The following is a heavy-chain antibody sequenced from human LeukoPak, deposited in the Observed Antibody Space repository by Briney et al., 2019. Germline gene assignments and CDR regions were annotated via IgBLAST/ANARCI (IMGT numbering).Heavy chain of an antibody. CDR3: ARRSYYNRFDY. CDR2: IYYSGST. V-gene: IGHV4-34*01. J-gene: IGHJ4*02. CDR1: GGSFSGYY. D-gene: IGHD3-10*01. Sequence: SETLSLTCAVYGGSFSGYYWSWIRQPQGRGLEWIGSIYYSGSTYYNPSLKSRVTISVDTSKNQFSLKLSSVTAADTAVYYCARRSYYNRFDYWGQGTLVTVSS.